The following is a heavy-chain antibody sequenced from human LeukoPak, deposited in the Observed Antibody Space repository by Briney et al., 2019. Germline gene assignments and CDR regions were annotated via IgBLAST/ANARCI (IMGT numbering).Heavy chain of an antibody. V-gene: IGHV3-13*01. CDR3: ARETLYGSGRPFDY. J-gene: IGHJ4*02. D-gene: IGHD3-10*01. CDR2: IGTAGDI. Sequence: PGGSLRLSCAASGFTFSNYDMHWVRQATGKGLEWVSGIGTAGDIYYPGSVKGRFTISRENAKNTLYLQMNSLRAEDTGVYYCARETLYGSGRPFDYWGQGTLVTVSS. CDR1: GFTFSNYD.